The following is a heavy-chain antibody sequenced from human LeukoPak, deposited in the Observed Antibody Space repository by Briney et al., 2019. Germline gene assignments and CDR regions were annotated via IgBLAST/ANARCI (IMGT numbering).Heavy chain of an antibody. CDR1: GGSFSGYY. Sequence: KPSETLSLTCAVYGGSFSGYYWSWIRQPPGKGLEWIGEINHSGSTNYNPSLKSRVTISVDTSKNQFSLKLSSVTAADTAVYYCARNRERYFDWTDTWGQGTMVTVSS. V-gene: IGHV4-34*01. J-gene: IGHJ3*02. CDR3: ARNRERYFDWTDT. D-gene: IGHD3-9*01. CDR2: INHSGST.